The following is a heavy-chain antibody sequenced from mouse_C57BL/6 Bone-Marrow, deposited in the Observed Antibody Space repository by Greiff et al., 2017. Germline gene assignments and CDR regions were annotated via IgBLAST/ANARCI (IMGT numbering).Heavy chain of an antibody. CDR1: GFTFSSYA. J-gene: IGHJ1*03. Sequence: EVQVVESGGGLVKPGGSLKLSCAASGFTFSSYAMSWVRQTPEKRLEWVATISDGGSYTYYPDTLKGRFTISRDNAKNNLYLKMSHLTSEDTAMYYCARAERVYGSTWYFDVWGTGTTVTVSS. CDR3: ARAERVYGSTWYFDV. CDR2: ISDGGSYT. D-gene: IGHD1-1*01. V-gene: IGHV5-4*01.